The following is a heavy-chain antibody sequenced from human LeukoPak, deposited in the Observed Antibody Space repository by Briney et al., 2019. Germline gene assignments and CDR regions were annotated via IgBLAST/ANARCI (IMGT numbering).Heavy chain of an antibody. J-gene: IGHJ4*02. CDR2: IYYSGST. D-gene: IGHD1-26*01. V-gene: IGHV4-39*01. CDR3: ARRKVGAPFGY. CDR1: GGSISSSSYY. Sequence: SETLSLTCTVSGGSISSSSYYGGWIRQPPGKGLEWIGSIYYSGSTYYNPSLKSRVTMSVDTSKNQFSLKLSSVTAADTAVYYCARRKVGAPFGYWGQGTLVTVSS.